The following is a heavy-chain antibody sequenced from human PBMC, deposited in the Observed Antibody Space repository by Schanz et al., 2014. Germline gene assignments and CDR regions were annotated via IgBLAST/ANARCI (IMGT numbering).Heavy chain of an antibody. CDR2: ISHDGYST. CDR3: AKAADWPVTRFDP. J-gene: IGHJ5*02. CDR1: GFTFSIYA. V-gene: IGHV3-64D*06. Sequence: EVQLVESGGGLVQPGGSLRLSCSASGFTFSIYAMHWVRQAPGKGLEYVSAISHDGYSTYYADSVKGRFTISRDNSKNILYLQMSSLRADDTAVYYCAKAADWPVTRFDPWGQGTLVTVSS. D-gene: IGHD3-9*01.